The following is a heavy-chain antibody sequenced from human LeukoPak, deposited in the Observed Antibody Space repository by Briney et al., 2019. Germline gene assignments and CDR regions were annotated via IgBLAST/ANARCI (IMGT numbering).Heavy chain of an antibody. Sequence: GGSLRLSCAASGFIFTDYGMHWVRQAPGKGLEWLTFIRYDGSDKYYADSVKGRFTISRDNSKNTLYLQMNSLRAEDTAVYYCAKSRDGYNGHWGQGTLVTVSS. D-gene: IGHD5-24*01. V-gene: IGHV3-30*02. J-gene: IGHJ4*02. CDR2: IRYDGSDK. CDR3: AKSRDGYNGH. CDR1: GFIFTDYG.